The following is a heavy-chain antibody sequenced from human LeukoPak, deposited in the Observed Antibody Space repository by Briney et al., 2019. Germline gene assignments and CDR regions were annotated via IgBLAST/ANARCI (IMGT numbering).Heavy chain of an antibody. Sequence: ASVKVSCKVSGYTVTELSMHWVRQSPGKGLEWMGGFHPEDGETIYAQKFQGRVTMTEDTSTDTAYMELSSLRSEDTAVYYCARSSVVTAMVHLEYWGQGTLVTVSS. CDR2: FHPEDGET. V-gene: IGHV1-24*01. CDR3: ARSSVVTAMVHLEY. CDR1: GYTVTELS. D-gene: IGHD2-21*02. J-gene: IGHJ4*02.